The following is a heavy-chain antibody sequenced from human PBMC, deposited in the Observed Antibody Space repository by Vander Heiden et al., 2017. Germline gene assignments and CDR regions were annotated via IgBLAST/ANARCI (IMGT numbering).Heavy chain of an antibody. CDR2: ISSSGSTI. V-gene: IGHV3-11*01. CDR3: ARDRGTNWNYYYYGMDV. Sequence: QVQLVESGGGLVKPGGSLRLSCAASGLTFSDYYRRWIRQAPGKGLEWVSYISSSGSTIYYADSVKGRFTISRDNAKNSLYLQMNSLRAEDTAVYYCARDRGTNWNYYYYGMDVWGQGTTVTVSS. D-gene: IGHD1-1*01. CDR1: GLTFSDYY. J-gene: IGHJ6*02.